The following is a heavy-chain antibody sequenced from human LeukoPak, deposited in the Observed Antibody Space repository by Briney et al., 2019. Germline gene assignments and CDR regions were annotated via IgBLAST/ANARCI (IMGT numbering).Heavy chain of an antibody. CDR3: AKDGTRWLQLAHYYYYGMDV. J-gene: IGHJ6*02. CDR1: GFTFSSYA. D-gene: IGHD5-24*01. Sequence: GGSLRLSCAASGFTFSSYAMSWVRQAPGKGLEWVSAISGSGGSTYYADSVKGRFTISRDNSKNTLYLQMNSLRAEATAVYYCAKDGTRWLQLAHYYYYGMDVWGQGTTVTVSS. CDR2: ISGSGGST. V-gene: IGHV3-23*01.